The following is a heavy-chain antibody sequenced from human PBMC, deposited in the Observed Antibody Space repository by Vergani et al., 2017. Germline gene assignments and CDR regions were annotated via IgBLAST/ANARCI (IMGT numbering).Heavy chain of an antibody. CDR1: GFTFGDYA. CDR3: TRVHDIVTGCSNYYYYMDV. CDR2: IRSKAYGGTT. J-gene: IGHJ6*03. V-gene: IGHV3-49*03. Sequence: EVQLVESGGGLVQPGRSLRLSCTASGFTFGDYALSWFRQAPGKGLGWVGFIRSKAYGGTTEYAASVKGRFTISRDDYKSIAYLQMNSLKTEDTAVYYCTRVHDIVTGCSNYYYYMDVWGKGTTVTVSS. D-gene: IGHD3-9*01.